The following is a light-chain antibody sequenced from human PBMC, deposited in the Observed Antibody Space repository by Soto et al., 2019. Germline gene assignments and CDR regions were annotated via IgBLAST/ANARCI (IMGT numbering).Light chain of an antibody. J-gene: IGLJ1*01. CDR1: SNDVGGYNY. CDR2: EVS. CDR3: SSYAGSNNRV. Sequence: QSALTQPPSASGSPGQSVTISCTGTSNDVGGYNYVSWYQQHPGKAPKLMIYEVSKRPSGVPDRFSGSKSGNTASLTVSGLQAEDEADYYCSSYAGSNNRVFGTGTKLTVL. V-gene: IGLV2-8*01.